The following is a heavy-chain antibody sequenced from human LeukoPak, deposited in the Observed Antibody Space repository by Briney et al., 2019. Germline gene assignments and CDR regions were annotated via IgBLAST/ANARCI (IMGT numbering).Heavy chain of an antibody. CDR3: ASRYGSGSFY. D-gene: IGHD3-10*01. J-gene: IGHJ4*02. Sequence: PGGSLRLSCAASGFTFSTYTMNWVRRAPGKGLEWVSSISSSSYIYYADSVKGRFTISRDNAKNSLYLQMNSLRAEDTAVYYCASRYGSGSFYWGQGTLVTVSS. CDR1: GFTFSTYT. V-gene: IGHV3-21*01. CDR2: ISSSSYI.